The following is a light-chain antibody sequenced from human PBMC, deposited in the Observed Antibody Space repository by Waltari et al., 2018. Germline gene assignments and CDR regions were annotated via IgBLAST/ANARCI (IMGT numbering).Light chain of an antibody. V-gene: IGLV2-23*01. CDR2: EAS. J-gene: IGLJ3*02. CDR1: SSDLGRFDL. CDR3: CSYAGSSSWV. Sequence: QSALTQPASVSASPGQSITIPCTGTSSDLGRFDLVSWFQQHPGEAPRLIIYEASMRPSGVSNRFSGSKSGTTASLTISGLQAEDEADYYCCSYAGSSSWVFGGGTKLTVL.